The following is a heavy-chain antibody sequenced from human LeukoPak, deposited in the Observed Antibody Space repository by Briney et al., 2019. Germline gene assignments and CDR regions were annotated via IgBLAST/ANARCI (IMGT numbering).Heavy chain of an antibody. V-gene: IGHV3-30*02. D-gene: IGHD3-10*01. Sequence: GGSLRLSCVASGFTLSNYGMHWVRQAPGKGLEWVALLRYDGSNTLYADSVKGRLTISRDNSKNTLYLQMNSLRAEDTAVYYCARGYGSRSYYGMGVWGQGTTVTVSS. J-gene: IGHJ6*02. CDR3: ARGYGSRSYYGMGV. CDR1: GFTLSNYG. CDR2: LRYDGSNT.